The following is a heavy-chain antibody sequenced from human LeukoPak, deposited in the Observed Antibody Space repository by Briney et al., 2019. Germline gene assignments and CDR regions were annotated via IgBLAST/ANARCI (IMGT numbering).Heavy chain of an antibody. CDR1: GFTFSGSA. Sequence: AGGSLRLSCAASGFTFSGSAMHWVRQASGKGLEWVGRIRSKANSYATAYAASVKGRFTTSRDDSKNTAYLQMNSLKTEDTAVYYCTSGDPKYYYDSSGYYGYWGQGTLVTVSS. J-gene: IGHJ4*02. CDR3: TSGDPKYYYDSSGYYGY. V-gene: IGHV3-73*01. D-gene: IGHD3-22*01. CDR2: IRSKANSYAT.